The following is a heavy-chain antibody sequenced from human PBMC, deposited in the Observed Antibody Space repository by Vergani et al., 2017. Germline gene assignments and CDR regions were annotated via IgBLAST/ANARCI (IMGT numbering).Heavy chain of an antibody. CDR3: AKDWGYNWNLYNWFDP. Sequence: EVQMVESGGGLVKPGGSLRLSCVASGFTFSSNDFHWVRQTAGKGLEWVSSIGVDGDRYYSDSVKGRFTISRDNSKNTLYLQMNSLRAEDTAVYYCAKDWGYNWNLYNWFDPWGQGTLVTVSS. V-gene: IGHV3-23*04. J-gene: IGHJ5*02. CDR2: IGVDGDR. CDR1: GFTFSSND. D-gene: IGHD1-20*01.